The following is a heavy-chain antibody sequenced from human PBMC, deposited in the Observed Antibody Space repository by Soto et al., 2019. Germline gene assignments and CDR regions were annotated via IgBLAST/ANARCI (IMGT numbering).Heavy chain of an antibody. V-gene: IGHV4-38-2*02. Sequence: SETLSLTCDVSGYSISSGYQWGWIRQPPGKGLEWIGNIYHSGTTSYNPSLKSRVTVSVDTSKNQISLNLTSVTAADTAIYYCARDFFGNHYFDYWGQGILVSVSS. D-gene: IGHD3-10*01. J-gene: IGHJ4*02. CDR3: ARDFFGNHYFDY. CDR2: IYHSGTT. CDR1: GYSISSGYQ.